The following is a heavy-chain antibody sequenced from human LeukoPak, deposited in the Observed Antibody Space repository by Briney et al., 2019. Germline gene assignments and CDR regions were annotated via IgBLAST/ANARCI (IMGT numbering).Heavy chain of an antibody. V-gene: IGHV4-34*01. CDR3: ARDLGYCSGGSCYLESAFDI. CDR2: INHSGST. D-gene: IGHD2-15*01. J-gene: IGHJ3*02. CDR1: GDSITGYY. Sequence: SETLSLTCTGSGDSITGYYWGWIRHPPGKGLEWIGEINHSGSTNYNPSLKSRVTISVDTSKNQFSLKLSSVTAADTAVYYCARDLGYCSGGSCYLESAFDIWGQGTMVTVSS.